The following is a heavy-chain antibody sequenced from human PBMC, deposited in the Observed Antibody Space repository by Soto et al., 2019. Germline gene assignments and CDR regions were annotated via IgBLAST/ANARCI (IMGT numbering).Heavy chain of an antibody. CDR1: GFTFSSYA. Sequence: PGGSLRLSCAASGFTFSSYAMSWVRQAPGKGLEWVSSISSSSSYIYYADSVKGRFTISRDNAKNSLYLQMNSLRAEDTAVYYCARDLPTYNWNYMYYYYGMDVWGQGTTVTVSS. D-gene: IGHD1-7*01. V-gene: IGHV3-21*01. CDR2: ISSSSSYI. J-gene: IGHJ6*02. CDR3: ARDLPTYNWNYMYYYYGMDV.